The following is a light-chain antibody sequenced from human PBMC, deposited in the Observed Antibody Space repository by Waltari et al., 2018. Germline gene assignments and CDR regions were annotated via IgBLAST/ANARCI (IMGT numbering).Light chain of an antibody. CDR1: QTISSW. V-gene: IGKV1-5*03. CDR3: QQYHSYSYT. CDR2: KAS. Sequence: DIQMTQSPSTLSASVGDRVTITCRASQTISSWLAWYQQKPGKAPKLLIDKASTLESGVPSRFSGSGSATEFTLTISSLQPDDFATYYCQQYHSYSYTFGQGTRLEI. J-gene: IGKJ2*01.